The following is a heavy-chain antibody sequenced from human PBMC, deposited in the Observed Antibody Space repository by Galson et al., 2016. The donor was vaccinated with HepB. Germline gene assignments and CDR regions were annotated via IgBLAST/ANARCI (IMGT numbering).Heavy chain of an antibody. Sequence: SLRLSCAASGFTFRNYGMTWVRQAPGKGLEVVSSISRSGDSTDYADSVKGRFTISRDNPKTTLSLQMNSLTADDTAIYYCVQGSTAPAVWGKGTTVTVSS. CDR1: GFTFRNYG. D-gene: IGHD2-2*01. CDR2: ISRSGDST. CDR3: VQGSTAPAV. V-gene: IGHV3-23*01. J-gene: IGHJ6*04.